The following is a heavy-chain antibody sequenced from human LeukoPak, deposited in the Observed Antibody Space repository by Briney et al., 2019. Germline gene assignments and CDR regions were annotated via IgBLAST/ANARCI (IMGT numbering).Heavy chain of an antibody. J-gene: IGHJ4*02. CDR3: AREPSQRRYYDSSGYPRY. CDR1: GYTFTGYY. D-gene: IGHD3-22*01. Sequence: ASVKVSCKASGYTFTGYYMHWVRQAPGQGLEWMGRINPNSGGTNYAQRFQGRVTMTRDTSISTAYMELSRLRSDDTAVYYCAREPSQRRYYDSSGYPRYWGQGTLVTVSS. V-gene: IGHV1-2*06. CDR2: INPNSGGT.